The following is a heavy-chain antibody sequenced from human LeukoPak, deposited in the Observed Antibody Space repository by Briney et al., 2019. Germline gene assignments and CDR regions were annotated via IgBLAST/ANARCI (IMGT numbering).Heavy chain of an antibody. V-gene: IGHV3-23*01. CDR3: AKLKSVAGNYFDY. J-gene: IGHJ4*02. D-gene: IGHD6-19*01. CDR2: ISGSGGST. Sequence: GGSLRLSCTASGFTFGDYAMSWFRQAPGKGLEWVSAISGSGGSTYYADSVKGRFTISRDNSKNTLYLQMNSLRAEDTAVYYCAKLKSVAGNYFDYWGQGTLVTVSS. CDR1: GFTFGDYA.